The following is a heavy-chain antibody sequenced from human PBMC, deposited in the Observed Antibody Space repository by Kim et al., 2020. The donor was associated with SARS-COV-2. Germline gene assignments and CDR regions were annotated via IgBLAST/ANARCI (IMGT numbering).Heavy chain of an antibody. CDR1: GFTFTNSA. CDR3: AADLTVTTVVTPSDDY. J-gene: IGHJ4*02. D-gene: IGHD4-17*01. CDR2: IVAGSGNT. V-gene: IGHV1-58*01. Sequence: SVKVSCKASGFTFTNSAVQWVRQARGQRLEWIGWIVAGSGNTNYAQKFQERVTITRDMSTSTAYMELSSLRSEDTAVYYCAADLTVTTVVTPSDDYWGQGTLVTVSS.